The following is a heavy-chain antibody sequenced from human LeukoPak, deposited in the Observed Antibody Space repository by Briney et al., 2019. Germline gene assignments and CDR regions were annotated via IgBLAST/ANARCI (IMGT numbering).Heavy chain of an antibody. Sequence: GSLRLSCAASGFTFSNYAMSWVRQAPGKGLEWVSGVSVSGAHYADSVKGRFTVSRDSSKETLYLQLNSLRPEDTAVYYCAKDSNSVIMWFENWGQGTLVTVSS. V-gene: IGHV3-23*01. CDR3: AKDSNSVIMWFEN. D-gene: IGHD3-10*01. J-gene: IGHJ4*02. CDR2: VSVSGA. CDR1: GFTFSNYA.